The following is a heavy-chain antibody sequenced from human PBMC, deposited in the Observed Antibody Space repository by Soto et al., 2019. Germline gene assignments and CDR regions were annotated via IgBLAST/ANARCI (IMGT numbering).Heavy chain of an antibody. CDR1: GYTFTSYG. D-gene: IGHD6-13*01. CDR3: ASDGPEGQQQLVVLDY. CDR2: ISAYNGNT. V-gene: IGHV1-18*01. J-gene: IGHJ4*02. Sequence: QVQLVQSGAEVKKPGASVKVSCKASGYTFTSYGISWVRQAPGQGLEWMGWISAYNGNTNYAHKLQARVTMTAATPTSTGSMALRSLRSGDTAVYYCASDGPEGQQQLVVLDYWGQGTLVTVSS.